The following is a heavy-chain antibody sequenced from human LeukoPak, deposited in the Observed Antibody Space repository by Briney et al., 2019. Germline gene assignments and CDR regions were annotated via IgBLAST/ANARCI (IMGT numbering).Heavy chain of an antibody. Sequence: GGSLRLSCAASGFTFGSYGMHWVRLAPGKGLEWVAVISYDGSNKYYADSVKGRFTISRDNSKNTLYLQMNSLRAEDTAVYYCAKVKYYYGSGSYFPGYLDYWGQGTLVTVSS. CDR2: ISYDGSNK. CDR1: GFTFGSYG. D-gene: IGHD3-10*01. CDR3: AKVKYYYGSGSYFPGYLDY. J-gene: IGHJ4*02. V-gene: IGHV3-30*18.